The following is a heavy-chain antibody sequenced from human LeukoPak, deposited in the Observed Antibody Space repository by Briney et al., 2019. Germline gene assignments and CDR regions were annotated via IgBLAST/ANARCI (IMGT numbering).Heavy chain of an antibody. CDR2: FDPEDGET. Sequence: ASVKVSCKASGYTFTSYDINWVRQAPGKGLEWMGGFDPEDGETIYAQKFQGRVTMTEDTSTDTAYMELSSLRSEDTAVYYCATEGAQLWPDAFDIWGQGTMVTVSS. J-gene: IGHJ3*02. V-gene: IGHV1-24*01. CDR3: ATEGAQLWPDAFDI. D-gene: IGHD5-18*01. CDR1: GYTFTSYD.